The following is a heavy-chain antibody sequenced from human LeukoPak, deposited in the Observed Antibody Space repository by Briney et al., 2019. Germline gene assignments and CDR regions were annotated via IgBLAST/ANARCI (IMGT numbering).Heavy chain of an antibody. V-gene: IGHV4-39*02. J-gene: IGHJ3*02. D-gene: IGHD5-18*01. Sequence: SETLSLTCTVSGGSISSSSYYWGWIRQPPGKGLEWIGNIYYSGSTYYNPSLKSRVSISVDTSKKHFSLRLSSVTAADTAVYYCARLGGYSYGYSGAFDIWGQGTMVTLSS. CDR2: IYYSGST. CDR3: ARLGGYSYGYSGAFDI. CDR1: GGSISSSSYY.